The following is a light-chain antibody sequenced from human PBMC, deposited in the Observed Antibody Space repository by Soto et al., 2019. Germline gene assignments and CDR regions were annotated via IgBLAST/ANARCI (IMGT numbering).Light chain of an antibody. CDR1: SSNIGNNY. CDR2: DNN. V-gene: IGLV1-51*01. J-gene: IGLJ2*01. Sequence: QSVLTQPPSVSAAPGQKVTISCSGGSSNIGNNYVSWYQQVPGTAPKLLIYDNNNRPSGIPDRFSGSKSGTSATLDITGLQTGDEADYYCEAWDSSLTAVLFGGGTKLTVL. CDR3: EAWDSSLTAVL.